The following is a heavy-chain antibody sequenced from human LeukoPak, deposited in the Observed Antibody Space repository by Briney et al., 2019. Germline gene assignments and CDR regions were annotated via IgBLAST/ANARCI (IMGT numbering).Heavy chain of an antibody. J-gene: IGHJ3*02. V-gene: IGHV4-38-2*02. Sequence: SETLSLTCTVSGYSISSGYYWGWIRQPPGKGLEWIGSIYHSGSTYYNPSLKSRVTISVDTSKNQFSLKLSSVTAADTAVYYCARGGSITMVRGAIGAFDIWGQGTMVTVSS. CDR2: IYHSGST. CDR1: GYSISSGYY. D-gene: IGHD3-10*01. CDR3: ARGGSITMVRGAIGAFDI.